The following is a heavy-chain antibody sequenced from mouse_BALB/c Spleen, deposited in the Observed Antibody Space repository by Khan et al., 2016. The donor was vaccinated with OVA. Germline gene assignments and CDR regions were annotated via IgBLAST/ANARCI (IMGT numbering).Heavy chain of an antibody. CDR3: ARLGDDYAFGY. D-gene: IGHD2-4*01. CDR1: GYSFTGYN. Sequence: VQLQQSGPELEKPGASVKISCKASGYSFTGYNMNWVKQSNEKSLEWIGNIVPYYGNAIYNQKFRGKATLTVDKSSSTAYMQLNSLTSEDSAGYYCARLGDDYAFGYWGQGTTLTVSS. J-gene: IGHJ2*01. CDR2: IVPYYGNA. V-gene: IGHV1-39*01.